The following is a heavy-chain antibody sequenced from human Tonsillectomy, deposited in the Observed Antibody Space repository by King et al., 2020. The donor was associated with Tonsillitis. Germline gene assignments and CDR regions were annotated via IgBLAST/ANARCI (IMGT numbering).Heavy chain of an antibody. V-gene: IGHV3-30*18. CDR1: GFTFSSYG. CDR3: AKVAGSTVYDYYGMDV. D-gene: IGHD1-7*01. J-gene: IGHJ6*02. CDR2: ISYDGSNK. Sequence: VQLVESGGGVVQPGRSLRLSCAASGFTFSSYGMHWVRQAPGKGLEWVAVISYDGSNKYYADSVKGRFTISRDNSKNTLYLQMNSLRAEDTAVYYCAKVAGSTVYDYYGMDVWGQGTTVTVSS.